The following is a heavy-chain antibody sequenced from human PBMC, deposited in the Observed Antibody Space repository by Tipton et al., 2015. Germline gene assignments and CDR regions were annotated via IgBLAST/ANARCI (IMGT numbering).Heavy chain of an antibody. J-gene: IGHJ3*02. CDR3: VRELRNTFHI. CDR2: VNINESP. CDR1: GGSISTFY. V-gene: IGHV4-4*07. Sequence: TLSLTCTVSGGSISTFYWSWIRQPAGKGLQWIGRVNINESPNYNPSLKSRVTMSVDTSKKQFSLSLSSVTAADTAVYYCVRELRNTFHIWGQGTMVTVSS. D-gene: IGHD5-12*01.